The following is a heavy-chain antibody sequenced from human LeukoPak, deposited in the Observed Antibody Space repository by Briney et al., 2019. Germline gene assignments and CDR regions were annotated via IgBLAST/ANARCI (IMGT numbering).Heavy chain of an antibody. CDR1: GFTFGSHA. D-gene: IGHD3-10*01. J-gene: IGHJ5*02. CDR2: IFGSGGSP. Sequence: GGSLRLSCEASGFTFGSHAMYWVRQAPGKGLEWVAGIFGSGGSPHYADPVKGRFTISRDNSRNTVYLQINSLRAEDTAVYYCAKTNSRITMVRGVIWVGWFDPWGQGTLVTVSS. V-gene: IGHV3-23*01. CDR3: AKTNSRITMVRGVIWVGWFDP.